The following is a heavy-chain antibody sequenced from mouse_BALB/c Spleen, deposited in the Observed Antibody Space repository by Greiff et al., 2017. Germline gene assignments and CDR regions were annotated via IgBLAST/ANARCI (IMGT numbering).Heavy chain of an antibody. D-gene: IGHD1-1*01. CDR3: ARGGYGSSPLAY. V-gene: IGHV5-6-5*01. Sequence: EVKVVESGGGLVKPGGSLKLSCAASGFTFSSYAMSWVRQTPEKRLEWVASISSGGSTYYPDSVKGRFTISRDNARNILYLQMSSLRSEDTAMYYCARGGYGSSPLAYWGQGTLVTVSA. J-gene: IGHJ3*01. CDR2: ISSGGST. CDR1: GFTFSSYA.